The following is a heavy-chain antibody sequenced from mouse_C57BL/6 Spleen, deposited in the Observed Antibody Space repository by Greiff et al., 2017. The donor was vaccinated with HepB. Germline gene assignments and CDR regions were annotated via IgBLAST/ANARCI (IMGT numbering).Heavy chain of an antibody. Sequence: VQLQQPGAELVKPGASVKLSCKASGYTFTSYWMQWVKQRPGQGLEWIGEIDPSDSYTNYNQKFKGKATLTVDTSSSTAYMQLSSLTSEDSAVYYCARHGHFDYWGQGTTLTVSS. J-gene: IGHJ2*01. CDR2: IDPSDSYT. V-gene: IGHV1-50*01. CDR1: GYTFTSYW. CDR3: ARHGHFDY.